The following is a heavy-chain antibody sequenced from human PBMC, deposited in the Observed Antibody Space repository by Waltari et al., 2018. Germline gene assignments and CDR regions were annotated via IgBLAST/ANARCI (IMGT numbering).Heavy chain of an antibody. CDR1: GFTFRSPP. J-gene: IGHJ4*02. Sequence: EVQLLESGGGLVQPGGSLRLSCAASGFTFRSPPTSWVRQAPGKGLEWVSAISGSGGSTYYADSVKGRFTISRDNSKNTLYLQMNSLRAEDTAVYYCAKGLNNLGYWGQGNLVTVSS. V-gene: IGHV3-23*01. CDR2: ISGSGGST. CDR3: AKGLNNLGY.